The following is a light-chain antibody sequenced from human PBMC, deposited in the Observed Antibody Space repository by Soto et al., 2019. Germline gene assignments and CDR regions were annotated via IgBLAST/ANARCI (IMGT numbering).Light chain of an antibody. V-gene: IGLV2-8*01. J-gene: IGLJ1*01. CDR1: SSDVGGYNY. Sequence: QSALTQPPSASGSPGQSVTISCTGTSSDVGGYNYVSWYQQHPGRAPKLMIYEVSKRPSGVPDRFSGSKSGNTASLTVSGLQTEDEAHYYCSSYAGSNNQVFGPGTKVTVL. CDR2: EVS. CDR3: SSYAGSNNQV.